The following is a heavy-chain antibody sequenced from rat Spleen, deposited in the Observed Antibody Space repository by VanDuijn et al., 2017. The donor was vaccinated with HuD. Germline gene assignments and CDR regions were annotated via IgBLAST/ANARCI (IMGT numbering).Heavy chain of an antibody. V-gene: IGHV3-1*01. CDR1: GYSITSNY. J-gene: IGHJ2*01. CDR3: ARSVGYTYSFFDY. D-gene: IGHD1-4*01. Sequence: EVQLQESGPGLVKPSQSLSLTCSVTGYSITSNYWVWIRKFPGNKMEWIGHISNSGSPRYNPSLKSRISITRDTSKNQFFLQLNSVTTEDTATYYCARSVGYTYSFFDYWGQGVMVTVSS. CDR2: ISNSGSP.